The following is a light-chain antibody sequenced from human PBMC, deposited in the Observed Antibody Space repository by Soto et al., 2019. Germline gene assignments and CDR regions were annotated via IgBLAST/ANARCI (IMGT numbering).Light chain of an antibody. J-gene: IGKJ1*01. CDR1: QGIITY. CDR2: SSS. Sequence: DIQLTQSPSSLSASVGDRVTITCRASQGIITYLNWYQQKPGKAPNLLIYSSSTLQSGVPSRFSGSGSGTDFTLTISSLQPEDFATYYCQQGFSSRWTFGQGTRVEIK. V-gene: IGKV1-39*01. CDR3: QQGFSSRWT.